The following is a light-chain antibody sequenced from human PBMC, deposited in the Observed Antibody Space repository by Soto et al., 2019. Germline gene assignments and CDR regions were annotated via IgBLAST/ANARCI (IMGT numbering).Light chain of an antibody. CDR3: QQYVQSPWT. Sequence: VLTQSPGTLSLSPGERATLSCRASQSVSSRYLAWYQQKPGQAPRLLFYAAFRATGTPDRFSGSGSGTDLTITIDRLEPEDVAVYSCQQYVQSPWTLVQGTKGEIK. CDR2: AA. J-gene: IGKJ1*01. CDR1: QSVSSRY. V-gene: IGKV3-20*01.